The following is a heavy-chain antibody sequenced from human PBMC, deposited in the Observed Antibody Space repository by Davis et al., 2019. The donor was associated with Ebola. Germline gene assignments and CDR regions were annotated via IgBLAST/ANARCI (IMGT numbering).Heavy chain of an antibody. D-gene: IGHD1-26*01. Sequence: GESLKISCVVSGFSFENSWMTWVRQAPRKGLEWVANMKGDGTLKNYVDSVKGRFTISRDNAKNTLYLQMNSLTTEDTGVYYCTTEYRGSHPEWGQGTLVTVSS. CDR1: GFSFENSW. J-gene: IGHJ4*02. CDR2: MKGDGTLK. CDR3: TTEYRGSHPE. V-gene: IGHV3-7*03.